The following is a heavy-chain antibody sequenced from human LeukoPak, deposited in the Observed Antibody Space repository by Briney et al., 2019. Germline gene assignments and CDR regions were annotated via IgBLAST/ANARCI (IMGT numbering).Heavy chain of an antibody. CDR2: ISYDGSNK. J-gene: IGHJ4*02. D-gene: IGHD6-6*01. Sequence: PGGSLRLSCAASGFTFSSYAMHWVRQAPGKGLEWVAVISYDGSNKYYADSVKGRFTISRDNAKNSLYLQMNSLRAEDTAVYYCARDSAGYSSSSGLVYWGQGTLVTVSS. CDR3: ARDSAGYSSSSGLVY. V-gene: IGHV3-30*04. CDR1: GFTFSSYA.